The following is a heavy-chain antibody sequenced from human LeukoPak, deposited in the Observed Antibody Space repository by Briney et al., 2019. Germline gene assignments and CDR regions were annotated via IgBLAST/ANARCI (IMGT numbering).Heavy chain of an antibody. D-gene: IGHD5-12*01. Sequence: SETLSLTCAVYGGSFSGYYWSWIRQPPGKGLEWIGEINHSGSTNYNPSLKSRVTISVDTSKNQFSLKLSSVTAADTAVYYCARLNGEATIFGYWGRGSLVTVSS. CDR1: GGSFSGYY. J-gene: IGHJ4*02. V-gene: IGHV4-34*01. CDR2: INHSGST. CDR3: ARLNGEATIFGY.